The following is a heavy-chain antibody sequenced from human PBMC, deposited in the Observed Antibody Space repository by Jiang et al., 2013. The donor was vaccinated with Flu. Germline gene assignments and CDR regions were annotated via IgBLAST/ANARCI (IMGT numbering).Heavy chain of an antibody. Sequence: VQLVESGGGVVQPGGSLRLSCAASGFTFSRSGMHWVRQGPGKGLEWLAYIRSDGSKEYHADSVKGRFTISRDNSKNTLYLHMNSLRDEDTAIYYCAKGIVYAWNYWGQGTLVTVSS. CDR1: GFTFSRSG. V-gene: IGHV3-30*02. D-gene: IGHD2/OR15-2a*01. CDR2: IRSDGSKE. CDR3: AKGIVYAWNY. J-gene: IGHJ4*02.